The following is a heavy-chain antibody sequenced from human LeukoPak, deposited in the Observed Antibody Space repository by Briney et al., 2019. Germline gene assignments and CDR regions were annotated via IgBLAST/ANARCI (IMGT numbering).Heavy chain of an antibody. V-gene: IGHV3-74*01. CDR2: INTDGTVT. J-gene: IGHJ4*02. CDR3: ATKQWLAPPPDS. CDR1: GFTFSKYW. D-gene: IGHD6-19*01. Sequence: GGSLRLSCAASGFTFSKYWMLWVRQAPGKGLESVSRINTDGTVTTYADSVKGRFTVSRDNADNTMFLQMNSVIDEDTAVYYCATKQWLAPPPDSWGQGTPVTVSS.